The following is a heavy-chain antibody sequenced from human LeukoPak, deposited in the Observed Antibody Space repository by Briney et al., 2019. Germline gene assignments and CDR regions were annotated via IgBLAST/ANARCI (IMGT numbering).Heavy chain of an antibody. V-gene: IGHV5-51*01. CDR2: IYPGDSDT. J-gene: IGHJ6*02. CDR1: GYSFTSYW. CDR3: ARAPWLLHRPTDYYYGMDV. Sequence: GESLKISCKGSGYSFTSYWIGWVRQMPGKGLEWMGIIYPGDSDTRYSPSFQGQVTISADKSISTAYLQWSSLKASDTAMYYCARAPWLLHRPTDYYYGMDVWGQGTTVTVSS. D-gene: IGHD3/OR15-3a*01.